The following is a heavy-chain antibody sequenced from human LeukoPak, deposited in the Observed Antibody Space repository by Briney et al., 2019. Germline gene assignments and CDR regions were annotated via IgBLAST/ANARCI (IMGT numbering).Heavy chain of an antibody. V-gene: IGHV1-18*01. CDR1: GYTFTSYG. CDR2: ISAYNGNT. Sequence: GASVKVSCKASGYTFTSYGISWVRQAPGQGLEWMGWISAYNGNTNYAQKLQGRVTMTRDTSISTAYMELSRLRSDDTAVYYCARADEYSSSSYFDYWGQGTLVTVSS. J-gene: IGHJ4*02. CDR3: ARADEYSSSSYFDY. D-gene: IGHD6-6*01.